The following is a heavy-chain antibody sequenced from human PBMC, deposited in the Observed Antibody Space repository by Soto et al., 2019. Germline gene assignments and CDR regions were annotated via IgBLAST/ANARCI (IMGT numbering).Heavy chain of an antibody. CDR3: AKGPYCSSTSCFDNWFDP. CDR1: GFTFSSYA. V-gene: IGHV3-23*01. Sequence: EVQLLESGGGLVQPGGSLRLSCAASGFTFSSYAMSWVRQAPGKGLEWVSAISGSGGSTYYADSVKGRFTISRDNSKNTLYLQMNSLRAEDTAVYYCAKGPYCSSTSCFDNWFDPWGQGTLVTVSS. CDR2: ISGSGGST. J-gene: IGHJ5*02. D-gene: IGHD2-2*01.